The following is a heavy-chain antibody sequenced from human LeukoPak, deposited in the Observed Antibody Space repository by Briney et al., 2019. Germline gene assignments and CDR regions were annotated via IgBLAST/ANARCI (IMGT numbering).Heavy chain of an antibody. J-gene: IGHJ5*02. CDR2: IYYRGST. CDR3: ARDSHFCSGISCDLGWFDP. V-gene: IGHV4-61*01. Sequence: PSETLSLTCTVSGGSVSSGLHYWNWIRQPPGKGLKWIGYIYYRGSTDYNPSLKSRVTMSVDTSKNQFSLKLRSVTVADTAVYYCARDSHFCSGISCDLGWFDPWGQGTLVTVSS. CDR1: GGSVSSGLHY. D-gene: IGHD2-2*01.